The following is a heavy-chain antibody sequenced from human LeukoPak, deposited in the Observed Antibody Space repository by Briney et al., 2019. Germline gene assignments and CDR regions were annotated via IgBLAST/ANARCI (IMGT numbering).Heavy chain of an antibody. J-gene: IGHJ4*02. V-gene: IGHV4-39*07. CDR2: INHSGST. CDR3: AFSGALMVRGVITEDFDY. CDR1: GGSISSGGYY. Sequence: PSETLSLTCTVSGGSISSGGYYWSWIRQPPGKGLEWIGEINHSGSTNYNPSLKSRVTISVDTSKNQFSLKLSSVTAADTAVYYCAFSGALMVRGVITEDFDYWGQGTLVTVSS. D-gene: IGHD3-10*01.